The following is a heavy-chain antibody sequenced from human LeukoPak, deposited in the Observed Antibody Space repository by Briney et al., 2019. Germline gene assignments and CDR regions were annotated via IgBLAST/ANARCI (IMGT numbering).Heavy chain of an antibody. CDR1: GFTFSNYA. V-gene: IGHV3-30*03. CDR2: TSSDLNVK. Sequence: GGSLRLSCAASGFTFSNYAMTWVRQAPGKGLEWVAVTSSDLNVKLYADSVKGRFTISRDNSRSTLYLQMNSLRPEDTAIYYCAREGYYGSGSPPSLYFDYWGQGTLVTVSS. J-gene: IGHJ4*02. CDR3: AREGYYGSGSPPSLYFDY. D-gene: IGHD3-10*01.